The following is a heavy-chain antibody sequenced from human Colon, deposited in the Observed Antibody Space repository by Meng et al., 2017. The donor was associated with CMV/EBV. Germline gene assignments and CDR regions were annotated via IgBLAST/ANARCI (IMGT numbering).Heavy chain of an antibody. CDR1: GFNFNKYD. CDR2: IGGGGVNA. D-gene: IGHD3-3*01. J-gene: IGHJ4*02. V-gene: IGHV3-23*01. CDR3: AKGADYLNFWSGYEY. Sequence: GESLKILCSAPGFNFNKYDMSWVRQAPGKGLEWVASIGGGGVNAYYTEAVKGRFTISRDNFRNTLYPEVSRLRADDPAVYYCAKGADYLNFWSGYEYWGQGTLVTVSS.